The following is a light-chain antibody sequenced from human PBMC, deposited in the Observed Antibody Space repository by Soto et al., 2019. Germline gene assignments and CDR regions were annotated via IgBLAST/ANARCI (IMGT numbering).Light chain of an antibody. CDR2: GAS. J-gene: IGKJ3*01. V-gene: IGKV3-11*01. CDR3: QQRSNWPPRFT. Sequence: VMTQSPATLSVSPGERATLSCRASQSVRSNLAWYQQRPGQPPRLLIYGASSRATGIPDRFSGSGSGTDFTLTISSLEPEEFAGYYCQQRSNWPPRFTFGPGTKVDIK. CDR1: QSVRSN.